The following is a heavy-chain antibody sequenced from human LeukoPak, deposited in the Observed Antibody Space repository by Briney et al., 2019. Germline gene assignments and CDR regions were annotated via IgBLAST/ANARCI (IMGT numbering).Heavy chain of an antibody. D-gene: IGHD3-22*01. CDR1: GGTLSSYT. CDR3: AREWGHDSSGYFFGY. CDR2: ITPIFGTA. Sequence: SVKVSCKASGGTLSSYTISWVRQAPGQGLEWMGGITPIFGTANYAQKFQGRVTITADESTSTAYMELSSLRSEDTAVYYCAREWGHDSSGYFFGYWGQGTLVTVSS. V-gene: IGHV1-69*13. J-gene: IGHJ4*02.